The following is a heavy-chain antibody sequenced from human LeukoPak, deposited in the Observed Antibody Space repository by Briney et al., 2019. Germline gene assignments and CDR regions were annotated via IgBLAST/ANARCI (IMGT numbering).Heavy chain of an antibody. CDR2: IWHDGSRK. Sequence: GRSLRLSCAASGFTLSNYGMHWVRQAPGKGREWVAAIWHDGSRKDYAESVKGRFTISRDNARNTVYVQMDSLRAEDTAVYYCARDEGDSSGYYPGLWGQGTLVTVSS. J-gene: IGHJ1*01. CDR1: GFTLSNYG. CDR3: ARDEGDSSGYYPGL. V-gene: IGHV3-33*01. D-gene: IGHD3-22*01.